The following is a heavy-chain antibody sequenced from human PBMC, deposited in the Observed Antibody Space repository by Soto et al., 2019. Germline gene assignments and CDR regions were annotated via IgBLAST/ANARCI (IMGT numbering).Heavy chain of an antibody. CDR1: VYTFTSYE. CDR2: INPSGGST. J-gene: IGHJ4*02. Sequence: ASVKVSCKASVYTFTSYEMYWVRQAPGQGHEWMGIINPSGGSTTYAQKFQGRVTMTRDTSTSTVYMELSSLRSEDTAVYYCARDRRDGYNTFDYWGQGTLVTVSS. D-gene: IGHD5-12*01. V-gene: IGHV1-46*01. CDR3: ARDRRDGYNTFDY.